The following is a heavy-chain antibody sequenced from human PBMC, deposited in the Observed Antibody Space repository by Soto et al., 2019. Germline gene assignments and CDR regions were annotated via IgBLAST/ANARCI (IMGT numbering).Heavy chain of an antibody. CDR1: GGSFSGYY. J-gene: IGHJ4*02. D-gene: IGHD3-9*01. CDR2: INHSGST. Sequence: SETLSLTCAVYGGSFSGYYWSWIRQPPGKGLEWIGEINHSGSTNYNPSLKSRVTISVDTSKNKFSLKLSSVTAAVTAVYYCARGRRTILRGTHFDYWGQGTLVTVSS. V-gene: IGHV4-34*01. CDR3: ARGRRTILRGTHFDY.